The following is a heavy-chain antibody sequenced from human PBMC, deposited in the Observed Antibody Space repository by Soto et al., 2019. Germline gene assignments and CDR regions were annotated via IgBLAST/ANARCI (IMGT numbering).Heavy chain of an antibody. Sequence: ASVKVSCKTSGYTFTSYYMHWVRQAPGQGLGPMGIINPSGGSTSYAQKFQGRVTMTRDTSTSTVYMELSSLRSEDTAVYYCARGSTFYYYGSGSPGFGAFDIWGQGTMVTVSS. CDR1: GYTFTSYY. J-gene: IGHJ3*02. D-gene: IGHD3-10*01. V-gene: IGHV1-46*01. CDR3: ARGSTFYYYGSGSPGFGAFDI. CDR2: INPSGGST.